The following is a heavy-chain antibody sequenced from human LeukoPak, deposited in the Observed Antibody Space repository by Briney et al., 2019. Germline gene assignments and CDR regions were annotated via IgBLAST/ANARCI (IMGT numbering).Heavy chain of an antibody. J-gene: IGHJ1*01. D-gene: IGHD3-22*01. CDR2: INPNSGGT. CDR1: GYTFTGYY. Sequence: ASVKVSCKASGYTFTGYYMHWVRQAPGQGLEWMGWINPNSGGTNYARKFQGRVTMTRDTSISTAYMELSSLRSEDTAVYYCARDGLHHYYDSSGYFQHWGQGTLVTVSS. V-gene: IGHV1-2*02. CDR3: ARDGLHHYYDSSGYFQH.